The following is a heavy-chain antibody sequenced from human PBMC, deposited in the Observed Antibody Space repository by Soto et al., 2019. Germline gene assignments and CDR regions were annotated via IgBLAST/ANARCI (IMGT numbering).Heavy chain of an antibody. J-gene: IGHJ4*02. CDR1: GGSFSGYY. D-gene: IGHD2-2*01. V-gene: IGHV4-34*01. Sequence: PSETLSLTCAVYGGSFSGYYWSWIRQPPGKGLEWIGEINHSGSTNYNPSLKSLVTISVDTSKNQFSLKLSFVTAADTAVYYCARGRRCSSTSCYVGPWLLPNYFDYWGQGTLVTVSS. CDR2: INHSGST. CDR3: ARGRRCSSTSCYVGPWLLPNYFDY.